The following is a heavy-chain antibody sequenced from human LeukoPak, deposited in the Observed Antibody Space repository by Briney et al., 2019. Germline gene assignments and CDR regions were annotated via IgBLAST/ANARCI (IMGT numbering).Heavy chain of an antibody. CDR2: IKQDGSEK. J-gene: IGHJ4*02. V-gene: IGHV3-7*04. D-gene: IGHD5-12*01. CDR1: GFSFSSYW. Sequence: PGGSLRLSCVASGFSFSSYWMSWVRQAPGKGLEWVANIKQDGSEKYYVDAVKGRCTISRDNAKNSLYLQMNSLRAEDTAVYYCARRGGGYSGYDQFDYWGQGTLVTVSS. CDR3: ARRGGGYSGYDQFDY.